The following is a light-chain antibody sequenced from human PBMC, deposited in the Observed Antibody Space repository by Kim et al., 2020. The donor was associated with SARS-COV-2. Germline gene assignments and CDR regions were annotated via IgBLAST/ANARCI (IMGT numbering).Light chain of an antibody. J-gene: IGLJ3*02. V-gene: IGLV3-21*01. Sequence: SYELTQPPSVSVAPGETARITCEGNNIGTKSVHXYQQKAGQAPVLIMSDDSDRPSGIPERFSGSNSGNKATLTITRVEAGDEADYHCQAWENASDPLFGG. CDR1: NIGTKS. CDR3: QAWENASDPL. CDR2: DDS.